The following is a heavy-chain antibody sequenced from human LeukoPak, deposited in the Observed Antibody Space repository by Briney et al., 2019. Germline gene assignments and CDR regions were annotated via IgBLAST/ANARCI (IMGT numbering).Heavy chain of an antibody. J-gene: IGHJ4*02. CDR3: ARDLTYYYDSSGYSDY. V-gene: IGHV3-7*01. D-gene: IGHD3-22*01. CDR1: GFTFSTYW. CDR2: INKDGSEK. Sequence: GGSLRLSCAASGFTFSTYWMSWVRQAPGKGLEWVANINKDGSEKYYVDSVKGRFTISRDNAKNSLYLQMNSLRAEDTAVYYCARDLTYYYDSSGYSDYWGQGTLVTVSS.